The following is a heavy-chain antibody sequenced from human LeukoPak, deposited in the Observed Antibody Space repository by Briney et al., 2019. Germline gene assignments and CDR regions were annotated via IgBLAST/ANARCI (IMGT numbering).Heavy chain of an antibody. CDR3: AKTPRGIAAAGPHY. J-gene: IGHJ4*02. Sequence: SETLSLTCTVSGGSISRGGYYWSWIRQPPGKGLEWIGSIYHSGSTYYNPSLKSRVTISVDTSKNQFSLKLSSVTAADTAVYYCAKTPRGIAAAGPHYWGQGTLVTVSS. D-gene: IGHD6-13*01. V-gene: IGHV4-30-2*03. CDR2: IYHSGST. CDR1: GGSISRGGYY.